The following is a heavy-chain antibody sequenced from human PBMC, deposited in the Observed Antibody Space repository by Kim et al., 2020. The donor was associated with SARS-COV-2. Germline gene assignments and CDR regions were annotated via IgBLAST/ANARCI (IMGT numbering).Heavy chain of an antibody. Sequence: GGSLRLSCAASGFTFSSFWMSWVRQAPGKGLEWVANIKQDGSEKYYVDSVKGRFTISRDNAKNSLYLQMNSLRAEDTAVYYCARDGGVAEAAAKDYWGQGTLVTVSS. CDR3: ARDGGVAEAAAKDY. D-gene: IGHD2-2*01. CDR2: IKQDGSEK. J-gene: IGHJ4*02. V-gene: IGHV3-7*03. CDR1: GFTFSSFW.